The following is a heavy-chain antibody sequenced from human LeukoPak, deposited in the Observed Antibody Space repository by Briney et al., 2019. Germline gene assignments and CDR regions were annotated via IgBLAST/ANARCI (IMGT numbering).Heavy chain of an antibody. CDR1: GYTFTTYY. D-gene: IGHD3-16*01. J-gene: IGHJ5*02. Sequence: ASVKVSCKASGYTFTTYYIGWVRQAPGQGPEWMGWISVYNGNTNYAQRLQGRVTMTTGTSTSTAYMELRSLRSDDTAVYYCARVRNYVASLDPWGQGTLVTVSS. V-gene: IGHV1-18*01. CDR2: ISVYNGNT. CDR3: ARVRNYVASLDP.